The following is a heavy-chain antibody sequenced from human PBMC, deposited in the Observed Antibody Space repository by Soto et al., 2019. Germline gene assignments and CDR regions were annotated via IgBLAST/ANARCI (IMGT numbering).Heavy chain of an antibody. V-gene: IGHV3-11*01. CDR3: ARSVYSGYDYFDY. D-gene: IGHD5-12*01. J-gene: IGHJ4*02. CDR1: GFTFRHYY. Sequence: QVQLVESGGGLVKPGGSLRLSCAASGFTFRHYYMSWIRQAPGRGGEWVSYISSSGSTIYYADSVKGRFTISRDNAKNSLYLQMNSLRAEDTAVYYCARSVYSGYDYFDYWGQGTLVTVSS. CDR2: ISSSGSTI.